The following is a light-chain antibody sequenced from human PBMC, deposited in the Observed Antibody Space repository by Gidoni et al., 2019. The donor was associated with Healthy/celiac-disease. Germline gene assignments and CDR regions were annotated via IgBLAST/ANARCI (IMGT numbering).Light chain of an antibody. CDR1: QSVSSN. Sequence: EIVMTQSPATPSVSPGESATLSCRASQSVSSNLAWYQQKPGQAPRLLIYGASTKATGIPARFSGSGSRTEFTLTISSLQSEDFAVYCCQRYHNWPLTFGGGTKVEIK. CDR3: QRYHNWPLT. J-gene: IGKJ4*01. V-gene: IGKV3D-15*01. CDR2: GAS.